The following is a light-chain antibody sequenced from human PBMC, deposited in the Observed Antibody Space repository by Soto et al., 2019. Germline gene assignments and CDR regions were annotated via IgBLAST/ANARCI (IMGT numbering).Light chain of an antibody. Sequence: QSALTQPASVSGSPGQSITISCTGTSSDVGSYKLVSWYEKHPGQVPRLIIYEDNKRPSGVSNRLSGSKSGNTASLTISGLQAEDEADYYCCSYAGSGTCVCGGGTQVTVL. V-gene: IGLV2-23*01. J-gene: IGLJ2*01. CDR2: EDN. CDR3: CSYAGSGTCV. CDR1: SSDVGSYKL.